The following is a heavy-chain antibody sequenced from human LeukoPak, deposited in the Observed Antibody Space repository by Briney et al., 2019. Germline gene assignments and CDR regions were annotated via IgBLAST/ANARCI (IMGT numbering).Heavy chain of an antibody. CDR3: TKSRISFSGQADH. CDR2: ISGSGGST. Sequence: GGSLRLSCAASGFTFSSYAMSWVRQAPGKGLEWVSAISGSGGSTYYADSVKGRFTISRDNSKNTLYLQMNSLRAEDTAVYYCTKSRISFSGQADHWGQGTLVTVSS. J-gene: IGHJ4*02. CDR1: GFTFSSYA. D-gene: IGHD5-12*01. V-gene: IGHV3-23*01.